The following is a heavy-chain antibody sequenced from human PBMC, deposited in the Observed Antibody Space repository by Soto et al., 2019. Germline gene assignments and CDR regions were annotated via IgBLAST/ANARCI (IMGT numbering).Heavy chain of an antibody. V-gene: IGHV1-69*12. J-gene: IGHJ6*02. Sequence: QVQLVQSGAEVKKPGSSVKVSCKASGGTFSSYAISWVRQAPGQGLEWMGGIIPIFGTANYAQKFQGRVTITADESTITAYMELSSLRSEDTAVYYCARDRIVVVVAATRRRRDYYGMDVWGQGTTVTVSS. CDR3: ARDRIVVVVAATRRRRDYYGMDV. D-gene: IGHD2-15*01. CDR1: GGTFSSYA. CDR2: IIPIFGTA.